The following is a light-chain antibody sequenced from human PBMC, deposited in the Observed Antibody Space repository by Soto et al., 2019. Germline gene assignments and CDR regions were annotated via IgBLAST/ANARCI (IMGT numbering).Light chain of an antibody. J-gene: IGKJ1*01. CDR2: KAS. Sequence: DIQMTQSPSTLSASVGDRVTITCRASQSISSWLAWYQQKPGKAPKLLIYKASSLESGVPTRFSGSGSGSESTLTISSLQPDDFAPYYCQQYNSYPTFGQGTTVELK. V-gene: IGKV1-5*03. CDR3: QQYNSYPT. CDR1: QSISSW.